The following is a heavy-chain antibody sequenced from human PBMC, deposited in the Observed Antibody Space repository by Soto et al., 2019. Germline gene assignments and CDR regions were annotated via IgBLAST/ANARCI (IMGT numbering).Heavy chain of an antibody. CDR3: AANLPYYSFDD. CDR2: ISGSGGST. Sequence: GGSLRLSCAASGFTFNNYAMSWVRQAPGKGLEWVSAISGSGGSTYYADSVKGRFTISRDNSKNTLYLQMNSLRAEDTAVFYGAANLPYYSFDDWGQGTLVTVSS. CDR1: GFTFNNYA. V-gene: IGHV3-23*01. D-gene: IGHD3-10*01. J-gene: IGHJ4*03.